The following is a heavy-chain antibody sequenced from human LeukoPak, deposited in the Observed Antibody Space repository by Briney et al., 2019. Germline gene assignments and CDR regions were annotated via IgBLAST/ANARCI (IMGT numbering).Heavy chain of an antibody. CDR3: ARATYYDSSGHYYGMDV. CDR1: GYTFTSYG. Sequence: GASVKVYCKASGYTFTSYGISWERQAPGQGLEWMGWISAYNGNTNYAQKLQGRVTMTTDTSTSTAYMELRSLRSDDTAVYYCARATYYDSSGHYYGMDVWGQGTTVTVSS. CDR2: ISAYNGNT. J-gene: IGHJ6*02. D-gene: IGHD3-22*01. V-gene: IGHV1-18*01.